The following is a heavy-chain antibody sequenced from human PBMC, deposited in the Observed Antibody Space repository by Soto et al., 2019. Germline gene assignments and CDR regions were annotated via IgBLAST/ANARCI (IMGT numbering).Heavy chain of an antibody. D-gene: IGHD1-26*01. J-gene: IGHJ6*02. Sequence: PSETLSLTCAVYGGSFSGYSWTWIRQPPGRGLEWIGEINHSITTNYNPSLKSRVTISVDTSKNQFSLKLSSVTAADTAVYYCARLDSGSYYYYGMDVWGQGTTVTVSS. V-gene: IGHV4-34*01. CDR2: INHSITT. CDR3: ARLDSGSYYYYGMDV. CDR1: GGSFSGYS.